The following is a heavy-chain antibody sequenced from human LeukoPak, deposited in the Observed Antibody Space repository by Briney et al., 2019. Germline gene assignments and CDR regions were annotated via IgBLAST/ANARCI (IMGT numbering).Heavy chain of an antibody. J-gene: IGHJ6*03. V-gene: IGHV3-53*01. CDR1: GFTVSSNY. CDR3: AKGGPVYYYYYYMDV. Sequence: GGSLRLSCAASGFTVSSNYMSWVRQAPGKGLEWVSVIYSGGSTYYADSVKGRFTISRDNSKNTLYLQMNSLRAEDTAVYYCAKGGPVYYYYYYMDVWGKGTTVTVSS. CDR2: IYSGGST.